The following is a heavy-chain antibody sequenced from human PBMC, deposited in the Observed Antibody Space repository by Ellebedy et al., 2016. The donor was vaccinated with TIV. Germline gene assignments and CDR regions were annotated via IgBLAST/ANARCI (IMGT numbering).Heavy chain of an antibody. CDR3: AASIGAPFHS. D-gene: IGHD5-12*01. CDR2: ISLSGSTM. V-gene: IGHV3-11*04. J-gene: IGHJ4*02. Sequence: GGSLRLSCAASGFSFSDYYMSWIRQAPGKGLEWLSYISLSGSTMYYADSVKGRFTISRDNAKNSLYLQMNSLRAEDTAVYYCAASIGAPFHSWGQGALVTVSS. CDR1: GFSFSDYY.